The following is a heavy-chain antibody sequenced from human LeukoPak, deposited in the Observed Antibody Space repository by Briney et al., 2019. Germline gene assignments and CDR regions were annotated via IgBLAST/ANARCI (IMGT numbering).Heavy chain of an antibody. CDR3: VRVYCSSTSCSDYFDY. Sequence: GSLRLSCAASGFTFSSYSMNWVRQARGQGLEWVSFISSSSVTIYYADSAKGRFTISRDNAKNSMYLQMNSLRVEDTAVYYCVRVYCSSTSCSDYFDYWGQGSLVTVSS. CDR1: GFTFSSYS. CDR2: ISSSSVTI. D-gene: IGHD2-2*01. V-gene: IGHV3-48*04. J-gene: IGHJ4*02.